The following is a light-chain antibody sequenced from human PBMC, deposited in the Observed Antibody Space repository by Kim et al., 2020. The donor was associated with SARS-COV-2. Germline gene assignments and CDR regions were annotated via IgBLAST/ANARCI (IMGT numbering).Light chain of an antibody. CDR2: KVS. CDR3: SQYAGDNLWV. Sequence: QSALTQPPSASGSPGQSVTISCTGTSSDVGGYNVASSHQQHPGKAPKLVIYKVSKRPSGVPDRSSGSKSGNTASLTVSGVQSEDEADYYCSQYAGDNLWVFGGGTKLTVL. J-gene: IGLJ3*02. CDR1: SSDVGGYNV. V-gene: IGLV2-8*01.